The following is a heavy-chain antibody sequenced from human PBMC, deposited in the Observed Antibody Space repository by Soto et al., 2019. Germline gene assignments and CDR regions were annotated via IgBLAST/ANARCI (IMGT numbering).Heavy chain of an antibody. D-gene: IGHD6-19*01. J-gene: IGHJ4*02. V-gene: IGHV3-74*01. CDR1: GFTFSSYW. CDR3: ADYSPSGWYFDY. Sequence: GGSLRLSCAASGFTFSSYWMHWVRQPPGKGLVWVSRINSDGSSTYYADYVKGRFTISRDNSKNTLYLQMNSLRAEDTAVYYCADYSPSGWYFDYWGQGTLVTVSS. CDR2: INSDGSST.